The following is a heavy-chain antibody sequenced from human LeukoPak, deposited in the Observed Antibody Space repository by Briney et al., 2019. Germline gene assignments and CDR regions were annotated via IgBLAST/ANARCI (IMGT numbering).Heavy chain of an antibody. CDR1: GGSLSGHY. CDR3: ARSVYGHYFDY. D-gene: IGHD3-10*01. J-gene: IGHJ4*01. Sequence: SETLSLTCTVSGGSLSGHYGSWVRQPPGKGVQWIGYIYGSGSTKFNPSLESRVAMSVDTSKNQFSLKVSSVTAADTAVYYCARSVYGHYFDYWGLGSLLTVSS. CDR2: IYGSGST. V-gene: IGHV4-59*11.